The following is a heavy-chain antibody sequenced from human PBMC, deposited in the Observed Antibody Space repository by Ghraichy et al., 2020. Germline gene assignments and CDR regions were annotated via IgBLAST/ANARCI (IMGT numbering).Heavy chain of an antibody. Sequence: GGSLRLSCAASGFTFSNAWMSWVRQAPGKGLEWVGRIKSKTDGGTTDYAAPVKGRFTISRDDSKNTLYLQMNSLKTEDTAVYYCTTDGIMTTEILDQSYYYYYGMDVWGQGTTVTVSS. CDR1: GFTFSNAW. V-gene: IGHV3-15*01. D-gene: IGHD4-17*01. CDR2: IKSKTDGGTT. J-gene: IGHJ6*02. CDR3: TTDGIMTTEILDQSYYYYYGMDV.